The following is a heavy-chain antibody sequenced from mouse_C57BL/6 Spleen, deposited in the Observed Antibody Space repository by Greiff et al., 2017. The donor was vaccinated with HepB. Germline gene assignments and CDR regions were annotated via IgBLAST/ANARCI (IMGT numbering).Heavy chain of an antibody. V-gene: IGHV1-76*01. J-gene: IGHJ1*03. CDR3: AREGYYGSSDWYFDV. CDR1: GYTFTDYY. CDR2: IYPGSGNT. D-gene: IGHD1-1*01. Sequence: QVQLQQSGAELVRPGASVKLSCKASGYTFTDYYINWVKQRPGQGLEWIARIYPGSGNTYYNEKFKGKATLTAEKSSSTAYMQLSSLTSEDSAVYFCAREGYYGSSDWYFDVWGTGTTVTVSS.